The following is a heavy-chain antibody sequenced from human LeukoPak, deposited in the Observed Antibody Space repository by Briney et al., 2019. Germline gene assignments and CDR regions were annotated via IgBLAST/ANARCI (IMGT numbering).Heavy chain of an antibody. D-gene: IGHD5-12*01. CDR3: ALSIVATEGWFDP. V-gene: IGHV4-39*01. Sequence: SETLSLTCTVSSGSISTSNYYWGWVRRPPGKALEWIGNIFYSGSTYYSPSLKSRVTISLDTSKNQFSLKLSSVTAADTAVYYCALSIVATEGWFDPWGQGTLVTVSS. CDR1: SGSISTSNYY. J-gene: IGHJ5*02. CDR2: IFYSGST.